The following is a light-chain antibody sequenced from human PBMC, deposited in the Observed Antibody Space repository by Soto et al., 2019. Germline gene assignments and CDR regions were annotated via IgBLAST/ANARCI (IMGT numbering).Light chain of an antibody. CDR1: QTISSW. J-gene: IGKJ1*01. CDR3: QQSYSFPWT. Sequence: DIQMTQSPSTLSGSVGDRVTITCRASQTISSWLAWYQQKPGKAPKLLIYKASTLKSGVPSRFSGSGSGTEFTLTISSLQPEDFATYSCQQSYSFPWTFGQGTQVEIK. CDR2: KAS. V-gene: IGKV1-5*03.